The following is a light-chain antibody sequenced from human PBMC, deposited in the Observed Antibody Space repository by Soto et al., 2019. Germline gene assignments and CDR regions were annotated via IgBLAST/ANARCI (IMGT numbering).Light chain of an antibody. Sequence: QSVLTQPASVSGSPGQSITISCTGTSSDVGGYNYVSLYRQHPGKAPKLMIYDVSNRPSGVSNRFSGSKPGNTASLTISGLQAEDEADYYCSSYTSSSTKVFGGGTKLTVL. V-gene: IGLV2-14*01. CDR3: SSYTSSSTKV. CDR1: SSDVGGYNY. J-gene: IGLJ2*01. CDR2: DVS.